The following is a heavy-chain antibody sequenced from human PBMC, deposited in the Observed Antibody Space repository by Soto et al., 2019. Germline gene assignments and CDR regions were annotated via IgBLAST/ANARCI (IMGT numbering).Heavy chain of an antibody. V-gene: IGHV3-11*01. D-gene: IGHD4-17*01. J-gene: IGHJ4*02. CDR1: GFXFSDYY. CDR3: ALYGDYPYYFDY. CDR2: IGSSGSTI. Sequence: GGSLXLSCAASGFXFSDYYMSWFRQAPGKGLEWVSYIGSSGSTIYYADSVKGRFTISRDNAKKSLYLQMNSLRVEDTATYYCALYGDYPYYFDYWGQGTLVTVSS.